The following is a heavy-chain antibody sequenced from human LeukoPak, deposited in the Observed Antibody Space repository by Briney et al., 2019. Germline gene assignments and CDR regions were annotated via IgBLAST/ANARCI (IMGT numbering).Heavy chain of an antibody. V-gene: IGHV3-7*01. D-gene: IGHD6-19*01. Sequence: GGSLRLSCAASGFTFSTYWMTWVRQAPGKGLEWVANIKQDGSEKYYVDSVKGRFTISRDNSKNTLYLQMNSLRAEDTAVYYCARESASSGWLYYYYGMDVWGQGTTVTVSS. J-gene: IGHJ6*02. CDR1: GFTFSTYW. CDR3: ARESASSGWLYYYYGMDV. CDR2: IKQDGSEK.